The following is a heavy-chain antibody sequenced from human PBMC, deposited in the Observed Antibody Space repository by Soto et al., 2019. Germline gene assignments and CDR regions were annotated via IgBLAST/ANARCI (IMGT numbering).Heavy chain of an antibody. D-gene: IGHD3-9*01. Sequence: GYSFTDYWSWIRQPPGKGLEWIGYIYYSGSTNYNPSLKSRVTISVDTSKNQFSLKLSSVTAADTAVYYCARSRVRYFDWLLGFDPWGQGTLVTVSS. CDR3: ARSRVRYFDWLLGFDP. CDR2: IYYSGST. J-gene: IGHJ5*02. CDR1: GYSFTDY. V-gene: IGHV4-59*08.